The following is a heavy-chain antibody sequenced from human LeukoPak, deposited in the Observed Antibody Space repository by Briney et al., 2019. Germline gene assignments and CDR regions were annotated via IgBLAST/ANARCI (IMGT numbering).Heavy chain of an antibody. CDR1: GFTFSDYY. D-gene: IGHD1-26*01. Sequence: PGGSLRLSCAASGFTFSDYYMSWIRQAPGKGLEWVSYISSSGRTKYYADSVRGRFTISRDNAVNSLYLQMNSLRAEDTAVYYCARGRLMGTSTVYYMDVWGTGTTVTVSS. CDR2: ISSSGRTK. J-gene: IGHJ6*03. V-gene: IGHV3-11*01. CDR3: ARGRLMGTSTVYYMDV.